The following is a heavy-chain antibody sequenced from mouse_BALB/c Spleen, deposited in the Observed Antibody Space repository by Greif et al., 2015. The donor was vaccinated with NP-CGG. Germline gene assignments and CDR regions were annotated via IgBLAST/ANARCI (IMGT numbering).Heavy chain of an antibody. CDR2: IDPANGNT. CDR1: GFNIKDTY. V-gene: IGHV14-3*02. Sequence: EVKVVESGAELVKPGASVKLSCTASGFNIKDTYMHWAKQRPEQGLEWIGRIDPANGNTKYDPKFQGKATITADTSSNTAYLQLSSLTSEDTAVYYCASHLTTVVAYYYAMDYWGQGTSVTVSS. D-gene: IGHD1-1*01. J-gene: IGHJ4*01. CDR3: ASHLTTVVAYYYAMDY.